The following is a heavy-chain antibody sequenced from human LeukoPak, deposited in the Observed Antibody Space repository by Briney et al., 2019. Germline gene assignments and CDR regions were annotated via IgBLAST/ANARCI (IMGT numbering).Heavy chain of an antibody. CDR2: ISNDGSSE. Sequence: GRSLRLSCAASGFIFNKYTMYWVHQAQGKGLEWVAVISNDGSSEYYADSVKGRFIISRDNSKNTLYLQMNSLRTEDTAVYYCARETFALDIWGQGTMVTVSS. J-gene: IGHJ3*02. CDR3: ARETFALDI. CDR1: GFIFNKYT. V-gene: IGHV3-30-3*01.